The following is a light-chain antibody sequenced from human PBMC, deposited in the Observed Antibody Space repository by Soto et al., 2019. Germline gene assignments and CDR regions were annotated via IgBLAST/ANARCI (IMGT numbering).Light chain of an antibody. J-gene: IGKJ1*01. CDR3: QHYNDWPPTWT. CDR1: QSVSSK. CDR2: GAS. Sequence: EIVMTQSPATLSVSPGERATLSCRASQSVSSKLAWYQQKAGRAPRVLIYGASTRATGIPARFSGSGSGTEFTLTISSLQSEDFEVYYCQHYNDWPPTWTFGQGTRVEIK. V-gene: IGKV3-15*01.